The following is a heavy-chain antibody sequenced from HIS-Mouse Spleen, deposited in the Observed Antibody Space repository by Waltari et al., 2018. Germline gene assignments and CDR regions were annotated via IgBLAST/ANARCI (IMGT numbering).Heavy chain of an antibody. CDR1: GGSISSSSYY. V-gene: IGHV4-39*07. Sequence: QLQLQESGPGLVKPSETLSLTCTVSGGSISSSSYYWGWIRQPPGKGLEWIGSIYYSGSTYYNTSLKSRLTISVDTSKNQFSLKLSSVTAADTAVYYCAREAYSGSYFDYWGQGTLVTVSS. CDR3: AREAYSGSYFDY. J-gene: IGHJ4*02. D-gene: IGHD1-26*01. CDR2: IYYSGST.